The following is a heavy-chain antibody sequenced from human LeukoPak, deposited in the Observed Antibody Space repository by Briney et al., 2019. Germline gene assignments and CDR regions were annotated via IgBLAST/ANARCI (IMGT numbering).Heavy chain of an antibody. Sequence: SQTLSLTRPGSGGSISSGSYYWSWIRQPAGKGVEWLGRIYNSGTTNYNPYLKRRVTILVDTSKNLFSLKLPSVTDAHTAVYYCARESGREYIAAAYYYYHYMDVWGKGTTVTVSS. J-gene: IGHJ6*03. CDR1: GGSISSGSYY. CDR2: IYNSGTT. V-gene: IGHV4-61*02. CDR3: ARESGREYIAAAYYYYHYMDV. D-gene: IGHD6-6*01.